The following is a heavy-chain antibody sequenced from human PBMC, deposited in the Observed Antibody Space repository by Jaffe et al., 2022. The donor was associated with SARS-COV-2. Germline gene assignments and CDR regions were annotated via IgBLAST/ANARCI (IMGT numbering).Heavy chain of an antibody. CDR1: GGSFSGYY. Sequence: QVQLQQWGAGLLKPSETLSLTCAVYGGSFSGYYWSWIRQPPGKGLEWIGEINHSGSTNYNPSLKSRVTISVDTSKNQFSLKLSSVTAADTAVYYCARVHGGSYWYFDLWGRGTLVTVSS. CDR2: INHSGST. J-gene: IGHJ2*01. CDR3: ARVHGGSYWYFDL. D-gene: IGHD2-15*01. V-gene: IGHV4-34*01.